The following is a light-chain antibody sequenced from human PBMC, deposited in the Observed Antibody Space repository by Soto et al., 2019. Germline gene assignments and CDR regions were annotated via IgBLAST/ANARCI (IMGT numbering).Light chain of an antibody. Sequence: DIQMTQSPSSLSASVGDRVTITCRASQTISTSLNWYQQKPGKAPNLLIHAASSLQSGVPSGFSGSGSGTDFTLTISSLQPGDFATYYCQQTYTTPHTFGQGTKLEIK. CDR1: QTISTS. J-gene: IGKJ2*01. CDR3: QQTYTTPHT. CDR2: AAS. V-gene: IGKV1-39*01.